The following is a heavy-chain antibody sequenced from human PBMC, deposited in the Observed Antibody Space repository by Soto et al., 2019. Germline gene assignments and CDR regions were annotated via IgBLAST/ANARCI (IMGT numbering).Heavy chain of an antibody. Sequence: SETLSLTCTVSGGSISSSSYYWGWIRQPPGKGLEWIGSIYYSGSTYYNPSLKSRVTISVDTSKNQFSLKLSSVTAADTAVYYCARDRRYYGSGSYGRSSYGMDVWGQGTTVTVSS. V-gene: IGHV4-39*07. CDR3: ARDRRYYGSGSYGRSSYGMDV. D-gene: IGHD3-10*01. CDR1: GGSISSSSYY. CDR2: IYYSGST. J-gene: IGHJ6*02.